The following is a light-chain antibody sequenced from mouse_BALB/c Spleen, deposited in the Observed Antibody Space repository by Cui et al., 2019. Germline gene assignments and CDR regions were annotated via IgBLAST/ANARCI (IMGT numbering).Light chain of an antibody. CDR2: AAT. J-gene: IGKJ4*01. CDR3: QHFWGTPFT. CDR1: ETIYSN. Sequence: IQMTQTPAFLSVSVGENVTITCRASETIYSNLVWYQQKQGKSPQLLVYAATNLADCVPSRFSGSGSGTQYSLKINSLQSENFVSYYCQHFWGTPFTFGSGTKLEIK. V-gene: IGKV12-46*01.